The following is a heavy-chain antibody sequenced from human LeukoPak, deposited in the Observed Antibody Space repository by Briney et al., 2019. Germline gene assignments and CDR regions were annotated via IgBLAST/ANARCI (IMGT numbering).Heavy chain of an antibody. CDR1: GFTFSSYG. CDR3: AKAAYGDYVFDY. CDR2: ISYDGSNK. Sequence: GGSLRLSCAASGFTFSSYGMHWVRQASGKGLEWVAVISYDGSNKYYADSVKGRFTISRDNSKNTLYLLMNSLRAEDTAVYYCAKAAYGDYVFDYWGQGTLVTVSS. V-gene: IGHV3-30*18. D-gene: IGHD4-17*01. J-gene: IGHJ4*02.